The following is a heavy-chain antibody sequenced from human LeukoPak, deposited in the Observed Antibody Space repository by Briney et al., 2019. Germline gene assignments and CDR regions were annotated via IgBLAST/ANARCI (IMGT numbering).Heavy chain of an antibody. J-gene: IGHJ4*02. V-gene: IGHV3-74*01. CDR1: GFTFSSYW. CDR2: INTDGSST. CDR3: ARDWESSTFDY. Sequence: GGSLRLSCAASGFTFSSYWMHWVRQAPGKGLVWVSRINTDGSSTSYADSVKGRFTISRDNAKNTLYLQMNSLRAEDTAEYYCARDWESSTFDYWGQGTLVTVSS. D-gene: IGHD6-13*01.